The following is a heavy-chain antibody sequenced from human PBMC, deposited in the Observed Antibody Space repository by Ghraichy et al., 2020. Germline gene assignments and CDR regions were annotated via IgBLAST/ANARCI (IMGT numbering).Heavy chain of an antibody. CDR3: ARDNQFCTAGTCYGIDS. V-gene: IGHV3-11*01. J-gene: IGHJ5*01. D-gene: IGHD2-15*01. CDR2: ISPSGGTI. CDR1: GFTFSDYY. Sequence: GGSLRLSCRTSGFTFSDYYMVWIRQAPGKGLQWVSSISPSGGTIYYADSVKGRFTISRDNSDDSLSLQMNSLRADDTAVYFCARDNQFCTAGTCYGIDSWGQGALVTVSS.